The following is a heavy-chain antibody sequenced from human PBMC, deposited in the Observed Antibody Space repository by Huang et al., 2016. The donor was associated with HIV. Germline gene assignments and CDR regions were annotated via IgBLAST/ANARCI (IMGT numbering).Heavy chain of an antibody. CDR3: ARRRRGGFDI. J-gene: IGHJ3*02. CDR1: RYNFAGYW. CDR2: IYFDYSDA. V-gene: IGHV5-51*03. Sequence: EVQLVQSGAEVKRPGESLKISCKGSRYNFAGYWIGWVRQMPGKGREWMCIIYFDYSDARYSPSLQGQVTISADTSLYSSYLQWTSLRASDTAIFYCARRRRGGFDIWGQGTLVTVSS. D-gene: IGHD2-15*01.